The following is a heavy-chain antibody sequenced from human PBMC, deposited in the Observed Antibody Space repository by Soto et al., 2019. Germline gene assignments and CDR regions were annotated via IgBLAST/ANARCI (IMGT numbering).Heavy chain of an antibody. CDR3: AKESEYGGSQREYYFDY. D-gene: IGHD3-10*01. CDR1: GFTFNTYA. J-gene: IGHJ4*02. CDR2: INGRGDTT. Sequence: AGGSLRLSCAASGFTFNTYAMSWVRQAPGKGLEWVSAINGRGDTTYYADSVKGRFIISGDNSKNTISLQMSSLRAEDTAVYYCAKESEYGGSQREYYFDYWGQGILVTVSS. V-gene: IGHV3-23*01.